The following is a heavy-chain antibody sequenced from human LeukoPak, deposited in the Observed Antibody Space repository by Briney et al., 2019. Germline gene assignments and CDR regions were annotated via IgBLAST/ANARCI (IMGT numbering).Heavy chain of an antibody. V-gene: IGHV3-11*01. CDR1: GFTFSDYY. J-gene: IGHJ6*03. CDR2: ISSSGSTI. Sequence: GSLRLSCAASGFTFSDYYMSWIRQAPGKGLEWVSYISSSGSTIYYADSVKGRFTISRDNAKNSLYLQMNSLRAEDTALYYCAKDIRSGSSWSYYYMDVWGKGTTVTISS. D-gene: IGHD6-13*01. CDR3: AKDIRSGSSWSYYYMDV.